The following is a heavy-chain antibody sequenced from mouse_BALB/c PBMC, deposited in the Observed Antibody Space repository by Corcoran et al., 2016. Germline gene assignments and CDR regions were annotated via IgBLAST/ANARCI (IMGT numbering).Heavy chain of an antibody. Sequence: EVQLQQSGAELVKPGASVKLSCTASGFNIKDTYMHWVKQRPEQGLEWIGRIDPANGNTNYDPKFQGKATITADTSSNTAYLQISSLTSEDTAVYYCARHGSSYPFAYWGQGTLVTVSA. CDR3: ARHGSSYPFAY. CDR1: GFNIKDTY. D-gene: IGHD1-1*01. V-gene: IGHV14-3*02. J-gene: IGHJ3*01. CDR2: IDPANGNT.